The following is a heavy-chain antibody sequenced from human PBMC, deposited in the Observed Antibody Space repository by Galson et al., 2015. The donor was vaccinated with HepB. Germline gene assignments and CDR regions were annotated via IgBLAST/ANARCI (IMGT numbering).Heavy chain of an antibody. Sequence: SLRLSCAASGFTFSGSGIHWVRLASGKGLEWAGRIRNSANNYATAYAASVRGRFTVSRDDSKNTAYLQMNSLKTEDTAVYYCTRPGYGSSWFLDYSHGMDIWGQGTTVIVS. D-gene: IGHD6-13*01. CDR3: TRPGYGSSWFLDYSHGMDI. J-gene: IGHJ6*02. CDR1: GFTFSGSG. V-gene: IGHV3-73*01. CDR2: IRNSANNYAT.